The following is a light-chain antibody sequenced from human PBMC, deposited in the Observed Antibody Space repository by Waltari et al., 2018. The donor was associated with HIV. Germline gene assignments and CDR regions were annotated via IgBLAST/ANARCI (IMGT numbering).Light chain of an antibody. Sequence: QPASVSGSPGQSITISCTGTSSDVGGFNYVSWYQHHPGKAPKLIIYNVTNRPSGVSNRFSGSKSGNTASLTISGLQAEDEADYYCSSYTSSKTVVFGGGTRLTVL. CDR2: NVT. CDR3: SSYTSSKTVV. V-gene: IGLV2-14*03. J-gene: IGLJ2*01. CDR1: SSDVGGFNY.